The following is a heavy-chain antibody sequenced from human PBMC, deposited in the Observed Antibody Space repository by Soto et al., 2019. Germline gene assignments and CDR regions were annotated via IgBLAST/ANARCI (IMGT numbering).Heavy chain of an antibody. CDR2: IRSKANSYAT. D-gene: IGHD4-4*01. J-gene: IGHJ5*02. V-gene: IGHV3-73*01. Sequence: PGGSLRLSCAASGFTFSGSAMHWVRQASGKGLEWVGRIRSKANSYATAYAASVKGRFTISRDDSKNTAYLQMNSLKTEDTAVYYCTRHPRDSNLPFDPWGQGTLVTVSS. CDR1: GFTFSGSA. CDR3: TRHPRDSNLPFDP.